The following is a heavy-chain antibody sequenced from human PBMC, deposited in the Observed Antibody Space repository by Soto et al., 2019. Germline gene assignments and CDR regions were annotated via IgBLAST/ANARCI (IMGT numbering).Heavy chain of an antibody. CDR2: TYYRSRWYN. CDR1: GDSVSSNSVA. CDR3: ARSEEDSDYYYYGMEV. D-gene: IGHD2-15*01. V-gene: IGHV6-1*01. J-gene: IGHJ6*02. Sequence: SQTLSLTCVISGDSVSSNSVAWNWVRQSPSRGLEWLGRTYYRSRWYNDYAVSVRSRIAINPDTSKNHFSLQLNSVTPDDTAVYYCARSEEDSDYYYYGMEVWGQGTTVTV.